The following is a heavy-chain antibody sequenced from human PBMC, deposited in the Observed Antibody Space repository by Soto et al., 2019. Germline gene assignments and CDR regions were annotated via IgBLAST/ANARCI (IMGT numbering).Heavy chain of an antibody. CDR2: IYYSGST. CDR1: GGSISSYY. V-gene: IGHV4-59*08. D-gene: IGHD4-17*01. Sequence: QVQLQESGPGLVKPSETLSLTCTVSGGSISSYYWSWIRQPPGKGLEWIGYIYYSGSTNYNPSLKSRVTISVDTSKNQFSLKLSSVTAADTAVYYCAAGPPGADYGDHGPFDYWGQGTLVTVSS. CDR3: AAGPPGADYGDHGPFDY. J-gene: IGHJ4*02.